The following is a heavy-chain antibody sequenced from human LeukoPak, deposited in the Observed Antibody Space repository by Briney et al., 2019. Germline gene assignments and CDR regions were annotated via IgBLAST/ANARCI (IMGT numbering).Heavy chain of an antibody. D-gene: IGHD3-3*01. J-gene: IGHJ4*02. V-gene: IGHV3-23*01. Sequence: PGGSLRLSCAASGFTFSSYAMSWVRQAPGKGLEWVSAISGSGGSTYYADSVKGRFTISRDNSKNTLYLQMNSLRAEDTAVYYCAKDHYDFWSGSTFDYWGQGTLVTVSS. CDR2: ISGSGGST. CDR3: AKDHYDFWSGSTFDY. CDR1: GFTFSSYA.